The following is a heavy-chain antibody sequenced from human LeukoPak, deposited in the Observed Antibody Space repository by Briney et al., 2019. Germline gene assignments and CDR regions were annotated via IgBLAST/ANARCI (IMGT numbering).Heavy chain of an antibody. CDR3: ARAVFAYSSSWYFDD. V-gene: IGHV3-23*01. CDR2: ISGSGGST. Sequence: PGGSLRLSCAASGFTFSSYAMSWVRQAPGKGLEWVSAISGSGGSTYYADSVKGRFTISRDTSENTLYLQLNSLRVEDTAVYFCARAVFAYSSSWYFDDWGQGTLVTVSS. D-gene: IGHD6-13*01. J-gene: IGHJ4*02. CDR1: GFTFSSYA.